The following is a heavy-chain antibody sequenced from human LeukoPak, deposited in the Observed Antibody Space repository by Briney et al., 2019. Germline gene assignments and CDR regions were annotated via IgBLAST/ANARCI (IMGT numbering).Heavy chain of an antibody. CDR1: GGSITNYY. CDR2: INKSGIT. J-gene: IGHJ6*03. V-gene: IGHV4-4*07. Sequence: SETLSLICNVSGGSITNYYLNWVRQPAGGGLEWIGRINKSGITSYKSSLKNRVTMSVDTSKNQMSLKLTSVTAADTALYYCAGESIPYYSDYMNVWGKGTAVTVSS. CDR3: AGESIPYYSDYMNV. D-gene: IGHD2-21*01.